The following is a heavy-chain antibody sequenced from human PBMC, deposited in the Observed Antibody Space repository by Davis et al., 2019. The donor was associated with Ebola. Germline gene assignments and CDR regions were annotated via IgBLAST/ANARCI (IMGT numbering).Heavy chain of an antibody. D-gene: IGHD3-22*01. Sequence: MPSETLSLTCTVSGGSISNYYWSWIRQPPGKGLEWFGYIYYSGSTNYNPSLKRRVTISVDTSKNQFSLNLSSVTAADTAVYYCARGDSYYDPTGYYAGPEAPDHWGQGTLVSVSS. J-gene: IGHJ4*02. CDR1: GGSISNYY. CDR2: IYYSGST. V-gene: IGHV4-59*12. CDR3: ARGDSYYDPTGYYAGPEAPDH.